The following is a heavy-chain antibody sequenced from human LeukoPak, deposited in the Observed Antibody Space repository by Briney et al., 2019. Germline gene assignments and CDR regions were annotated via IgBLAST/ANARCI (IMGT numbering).Heavy chain of an antibody. J-gene: IGHJ4*02. CDR2: IKSKPDGGTT. CDR3: TTGRLGYYDSSGPSY. D-gene: IGHD3-22*01. V-gene: IGHV3-15*01. CDR1: GFTFTNAW. Sequence: GGSLRLSCAASGFTFTNAWMSWVRQIPGKGLEWVGLIKSKPDGGTTDSTAPVKGRFTISRDDSKNTLYLQMNSLKTEDTAVYYCTTGRLGYYDSSGPSYWGQGTLVTVSS.